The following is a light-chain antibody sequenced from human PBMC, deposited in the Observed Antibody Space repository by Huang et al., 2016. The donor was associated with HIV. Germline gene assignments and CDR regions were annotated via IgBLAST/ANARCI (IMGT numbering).Light chain of an antibody. CDR3: QQYDSWPPYT. CDR1: QNVRNN. CDR2: RAS. Sequence: IVMMQSPATLYASPGERVTLSCRASQNVRNNLAWYQQKPGQAPRVLIYRASNRATGVPDRCSGSGSGSEFSLTISSLQSEDFVVYYCQQYDSWPPYTFGQGT. J-gene: IGKJ2*01. V-gene: IGKV3-15*01.